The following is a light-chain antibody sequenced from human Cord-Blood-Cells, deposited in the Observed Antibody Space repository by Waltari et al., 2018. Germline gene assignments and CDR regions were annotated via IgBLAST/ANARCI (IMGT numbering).Light chain of an antibody. CDR3: QKYNSAPPWT. CDR2: AAS. J-gene: IGKJ1*01. Sequence: DIQMTQSPSSLSTSVGDRVTITRRASQGISNYLAWYQQKPGKVPKLLIYAASTLQSGVPSRFSGSGSGTDFTLTISSLQPEDVATYYCQKYNSAPPWTFGQGTKVEIK. CDR1: QGISNY. V-gene: IGKV1-27*01.